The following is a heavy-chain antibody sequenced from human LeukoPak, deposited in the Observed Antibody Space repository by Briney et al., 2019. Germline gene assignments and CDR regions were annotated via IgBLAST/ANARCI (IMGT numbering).Heavy chain of an antibody. CDR3: ARSYYDSSGYVDY. Sequence: GGSLRLSCAASGFTFSSYAMSWVRQAPGKGLEWVSSISSSSSYIYYADSVKGRFTISRDNAKNSLYLQMNSLRAEDTAVYYCARSYYDSSGYVDYWGQGTLVTVSS. CDR1: GFTFSSYA. V-gene: IGHV3-21*01. CDR2: ISSSSSYI. D-gene: IGHD3-22*01. J-gene: IGHJ4*02.